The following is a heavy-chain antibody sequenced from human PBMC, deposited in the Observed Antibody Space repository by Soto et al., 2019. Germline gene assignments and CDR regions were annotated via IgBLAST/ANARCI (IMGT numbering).Heavy chain of an antibody. J-gene: IGHJ4*02. CDR3: SRDVVVGAKALNY. D-gene: IGHD2-15*01. CDR1: GFTFSNYW. CDR2: IKEDGSEK. Sequence: PGGSLRLSCAASGFTFSNYWMTWVRQAPGKGLEWVAKIKEDGSEKHYVDSVKGRFTISRDNAKNSLYLQMNSLRVEDTAVYFCSRDVVVGAKALNYWGQGALATVSS. V-gene: IGHV3-7*01.